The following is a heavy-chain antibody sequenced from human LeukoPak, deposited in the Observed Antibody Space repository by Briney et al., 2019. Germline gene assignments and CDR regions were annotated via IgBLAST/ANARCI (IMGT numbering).Heavy chain of an antibody. V-gene: IGHV1-18*04. CDR1: GYTYRTYS. J-gene: IGHJ3*02. Sequence: GASVKVSCKASGYTYRTYSIAWVRQAPGQGLEGMGWISGYNGHTNYAQKVQGGVTMTTDTSTSTAYMELRSLRSDDTAVYYCAIGPDISGYEATPDCFEIWGQGARVTVSS. D-gene: IGHD3-22*01. CDR3: AIGPDISGYEATPDCFEI. CDR2: ISGYNGHT.